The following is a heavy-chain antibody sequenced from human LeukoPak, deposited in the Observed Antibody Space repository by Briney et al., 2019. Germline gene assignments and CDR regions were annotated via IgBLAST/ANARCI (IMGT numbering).Heavy chain of an antibody. J-gene: IGHJ4*02. V-gene: IGHV3-53*01. Sequence: GGSLRLSCAAPGFTFSSNHMSWVRQAPGKGLEWVSVIYSGGSTYDADSVKGRFTISRDNFKNTLYLQMNSLRAEDTAVYYCARALGTTDNYWGQGTLVTVSS. CDR1: GFTFSSNH. CDR2: IYSGGST. CDR3: ARALGTTDNY. D-gene: IGHD1-1*01.